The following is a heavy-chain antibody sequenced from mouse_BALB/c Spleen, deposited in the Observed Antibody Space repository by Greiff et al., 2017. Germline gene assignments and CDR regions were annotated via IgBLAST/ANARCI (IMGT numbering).Heavy chain of an antibody. CDR2: INSNGGST. D-gene: IGHD2-3*01. J-gene: IGHJ3*01. V-gene: IGHV5-6-2*01. CDR3: ARQEGRWLLPFAY. CDR1: GFTFSSYY. Sequence: EVKLVESGGGLVKLGGSLKLSCAASGFTFSSYYMSWVRQTPEKRLELVAAINSNGGSTYYPDTVKGRFTISRDNAKNTLYLQMSSLKSEDTALYYCARQEGRWLLPFAYWGQGTLVTVSA.